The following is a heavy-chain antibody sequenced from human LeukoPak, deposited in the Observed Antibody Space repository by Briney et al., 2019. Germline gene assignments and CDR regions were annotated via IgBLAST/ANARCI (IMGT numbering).Heavy chain of an antibody. CDR1: GGSVSSGSYY. D-gene: IGHD6-19*01. J-gene: IGHJ4*02. Sequence: SETLSLTCTVSGGSVSSGSYYWSWIRQPPGTGLEWIGYIYYSGSTNYNPSLKSRVTISVDTSKNQFSLKLSSVTAADTAVYYCACGYSSGWFDFGYWGQGTLVTVSS. CDR3: ACGYSSGWFDFGY. V-gene: IGHV4-61*01. CDR2: IYYSGST.